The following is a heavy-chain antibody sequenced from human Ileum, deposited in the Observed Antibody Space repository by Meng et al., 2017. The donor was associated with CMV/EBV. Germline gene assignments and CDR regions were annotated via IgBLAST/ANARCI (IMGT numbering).Heavy chain of an antibody. V-gene: IGHV4-61*01. J-gene: IGHJ4*02. D-gene: IGHD6-19*01. CDR3: ARAKKYYSSGRYAGELFDY. CDR1: GGSVSSGSYY. CDR2: IYYSGIT. Sequence: SETLSLTCPVSGGSVSSGSYYWSWIRQPPGKGLEWIGYIYYSGITNYNPSLKSRLTISVDTSKNQFSLKPSSVTAADTAVYYCARAKKYYSSGRYAGELFDYWGQGTLVTVSS.